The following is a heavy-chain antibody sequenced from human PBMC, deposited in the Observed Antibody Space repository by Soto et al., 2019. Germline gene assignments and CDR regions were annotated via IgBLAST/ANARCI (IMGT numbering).Heavy chain of an antibody. Sequence: EVQLLESGGGLVQPGGSLRLYCAASGFTFSTYAMSWVRQPPGKGLEWVSIVSDGGSDAFYADSVKGRFAISRDNSKNTLYLQMNSLTAEDTAVYYCAKHFVNGEVDYWGQGTPVTVSS. CDR1: GFTFSTYA. CDR3: AKHFVNGEVDY. D-gene: IGHD3-10*01. V-gene: IGHV3-23*01. J-gene: IGHJ4*02. CDR2: VSDGGSDA.